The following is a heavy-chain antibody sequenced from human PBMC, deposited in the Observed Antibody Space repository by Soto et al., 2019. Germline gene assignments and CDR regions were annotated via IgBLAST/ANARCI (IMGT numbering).Heavy chain of an antibody. J-gene: IGHJ6*03. CDR3: AKVLPSGPTGYCSGGSCYSGYYYYYMDV. CDR1: GFTFSSYA. V-gene: IGHV3-23*01. CDR2: ISGSGGST. Sequence: GGSLRLSCAAPGFTFSSYAMSWVRQAPGKGLEWVSAISGSGGSTYYADSVKGRFTISRDNSKNTLYLQMNSLRAEDTAVYYCAKVLPSGPTGYCSGGSCYSGYYYYYMDVWGKGTTVTVSS. D-gene: IGHD2-15*01.